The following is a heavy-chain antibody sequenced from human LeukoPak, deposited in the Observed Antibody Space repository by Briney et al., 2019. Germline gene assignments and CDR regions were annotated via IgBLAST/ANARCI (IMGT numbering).Heavy chain of an antibody. Sequence: GESLKISCQGSGYSFTSYWIGWVRQMPGKGLEWMGIIYPGDSDTRYSPSFQGQVTISADKSISTAYLQWSSLKASDTAMYYCARLPPPRRGYSYGLDYWGQGTLVTVSS. D-gene: IGHD5-18*01. CDR3: ARLPPPRRGYSYGLDY. J-gene: IGHJ4*02. CDR1: GYSFTSYW. CDR2: IYPGDSDT. V-gene: IGHV5-51*01.